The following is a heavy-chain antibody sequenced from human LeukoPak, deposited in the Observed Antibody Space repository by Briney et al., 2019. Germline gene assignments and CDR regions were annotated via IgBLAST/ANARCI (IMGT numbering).Heavy chain of an antibody. J-gene: IGHJ3*02. Sequence: GGSLRLSCAASGFSFSNYGLHWVRQAPGKGLEWVAVMWSDGTNKYYADSVKGRFTISRDNSKNTLYLQMNSLRAGDTALYFCAREGLTTTPNNAFDIWGQGTMVTVSS. D-gene: IGHD4-11*01. CDR3: AREGLTTTPNNAFDI. V-gene: IGHV3-33*01. CDR1: GFSFSNYG. CDR2: MWSDGTNK.